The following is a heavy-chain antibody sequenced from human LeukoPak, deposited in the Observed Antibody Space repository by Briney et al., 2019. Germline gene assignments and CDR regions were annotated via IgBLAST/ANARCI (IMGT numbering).Heavy chain of an antibody. CDR3: VKGGSSWLRPENAFDY. J-gene: IGHJ4*02. Sequence: GGSLRLSCSASGFTFSSYAMHWVRQAPGKGLEYVSAISSNGGSTYYADSVKGRFTISRDNSKNTLYLQMSSLRAEDTAVYYCVKGGSSWLRPENAFDYWGQGTLVTVSS. CDR1: GFTFSSYA. CDR2: ISSNGGST. V-gene: IGHV3-64D*06. D-gene: IGHD1-26*01.